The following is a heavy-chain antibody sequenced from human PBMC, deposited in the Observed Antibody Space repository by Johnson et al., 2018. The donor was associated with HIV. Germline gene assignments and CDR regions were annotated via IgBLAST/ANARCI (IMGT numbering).Heavy chain of an antibody. V-gene: IGHV3-66*02. CDR2: IYNGGST. J-gene: IGHJ3*02. CDR3: TRRSPYDAFDI. Sequence: VQLVESGGGLVQPGGSLRLSCAASGFTVSSNYMSWVRQAPGKGLEWVSVIYNGGSTYYADSAKGRFHISTYNSKNTLYLQMNSMRAEDTAVYYCTRRSPYDAFDIWGQGTMVTVSS. CDR1: GFTVSSNY.